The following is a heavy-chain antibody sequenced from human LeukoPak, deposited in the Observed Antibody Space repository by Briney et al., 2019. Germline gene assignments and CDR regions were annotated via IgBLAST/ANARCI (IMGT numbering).Heavy chain of an antibody. CDR1: GFIFSIYG. CDR3: AKDHRYSYGYGEFDY. J-gene: IGHJ4*02. D-gene: IGHD5-18*01. CDR2: ISGSGDTT. Sequence: GGSLRLSCAASGFIFSIYGMNWVRQAPGKGLEWVSDISGSGDTTNYADSVKGRFTISRDNSKNTLYLQMNSLRAEDSAIYFCAKDHRYSYGYGEFDYWGQGTLVTVSS. V-gene: IGHV3-23*01.